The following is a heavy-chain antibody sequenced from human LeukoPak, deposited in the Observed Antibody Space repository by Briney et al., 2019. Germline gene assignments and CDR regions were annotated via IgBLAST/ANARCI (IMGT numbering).Heavy chain of an antibody. CDR3: ARDTLAHDAFDI. V-gene: IGHV4-59*12. CDR2: IYHSGST. CDR1: GGSISSYY. Sequence: SETLSLTCTVSGGSISSYYWSWIRQPPGKGLEWIGYIYHSGSTYYNPSLKSRVTISVDTSKNQFSLKLSSVTAADTAVYYCARDTLAHDAFDIWGQGTMVTVSS. D-gene: IGHD6-13*01. J-gene: IGHJ3*02.